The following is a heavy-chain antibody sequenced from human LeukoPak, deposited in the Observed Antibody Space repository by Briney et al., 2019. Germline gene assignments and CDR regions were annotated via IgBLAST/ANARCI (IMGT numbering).Heavy chain of an antibody. J-gene: IGHJ3*02. CDR2: IYHSGGT. CDR1: GYSISSGYY. V-gene: IGHV4-38-2*02. Sequence: SETLSLTRAVSGYSISSGYYWGWIRQPPGKGLEWIGSIYHSGGTYYNPSLKSRVTISVDTSKNQFSLKLSSVTAADTAVYYCAREEYGDYFIDIWGQGTMVTVSS. CDR3: AREEYGDYFIDI. D-gene: IGHD4-17*01.